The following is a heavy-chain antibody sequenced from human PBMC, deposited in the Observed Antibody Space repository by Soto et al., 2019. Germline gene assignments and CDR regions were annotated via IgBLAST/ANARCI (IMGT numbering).Heavy chain of an antibody. CDR1: GFTLSTYW. CDR3: TRGAAVAGIDY. Sequence: EVQLVQSGGGLVQPGGSLRLSCADAGFTLSTYWMSWVRQAPGKGLEWVANLKPHGSEKYYGDSVKGRFTISRDDAENSLYLQMNSLRVEDTAMYYCTRGAAVAGIDYWGQGTLVTVSS. J-gene: IGHJ4*02. V-gene: IGHV3-7*03. D-gene: IGHD6-19*01. CDR2: LKPHGSEK.